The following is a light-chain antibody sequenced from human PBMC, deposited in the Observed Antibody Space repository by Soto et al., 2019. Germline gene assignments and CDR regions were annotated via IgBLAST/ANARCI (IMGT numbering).Light chain of an antibody. CDR2: DAS. CDR3: QQYGSSPET. Sequence: EIVLTQSPGTLSLSPGERATLSCRASQSVSSSYLAWYQQKPGQAPRLLIYDASSRATGISDRFSGSGSGTDFTLTISRLEPEEFAVYYCQQYGSSPETFGQGTKVEIK. V-gene: IGKV3-20*01. J-gene: IGKJ1*01. CDR1: QSVSSSY.